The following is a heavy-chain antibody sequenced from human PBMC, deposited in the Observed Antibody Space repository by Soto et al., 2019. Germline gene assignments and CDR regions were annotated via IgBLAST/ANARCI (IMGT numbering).Heavy chain of an antibody. J-gene: IGHJ6*02. CDR3: ARAKGXVDTAMVTAYYYYGMDV. CDR1: GGTFSSCA. Sequence: ASVKVSCKASGGTFSSCAISWVRQAPGQGLEWMGGIIPIFGTANYAQKFQGRVTITADKSTSTAYMELSSLRSEDTAVYYCARAKGXVDTAMVTAYYYYGMDVWGQGTTVTVSS. D-gene: IGHD5-18*01. CDR2: IIPIFGTA. V-gene: IGHV1-69*06.